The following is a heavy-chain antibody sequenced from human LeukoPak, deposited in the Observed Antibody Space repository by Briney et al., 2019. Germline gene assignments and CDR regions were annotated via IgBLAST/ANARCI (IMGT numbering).Heavy chain of an antibody. V-gene: IGHV3-9*01. CDR3: AKDIQYSSSWSYFDY. J-gene: IGHJ4*02. D-gene: IGHD6-13*01. CDR2: ISWNSGSI. CDR1: GFTFDDYA. Sequence: PGRSLRLSCAASGFTFDDYAMHWVRQAPGKGLEWVSGISWNSGSIGYADSVKGRFTISRDNAKNSLYLQMNSLRAEDTALYYCAKDIQYSSSWSYFDYWGQGTLVTVSS.